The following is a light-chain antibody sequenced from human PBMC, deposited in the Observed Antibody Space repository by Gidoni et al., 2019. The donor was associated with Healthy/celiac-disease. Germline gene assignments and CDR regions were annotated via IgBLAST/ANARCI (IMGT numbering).Light chain of an antibody. CDR2: GAS. V-gene: IGKV3-20*01. J-gene: IGKJ5*01. CDR3: QQYGSSPPIT. Sequence: EIVMTQSPGTLSLSPGERATLSCRASQSVSSSYLAWYQQKPGQAPSLLIYGASSRATSIPDRLSGSGSGTDFTLTISRLEPEDFAVYYCQQYGSSPPITFGQGTRLEIK. CDR1: QSVSSSY.